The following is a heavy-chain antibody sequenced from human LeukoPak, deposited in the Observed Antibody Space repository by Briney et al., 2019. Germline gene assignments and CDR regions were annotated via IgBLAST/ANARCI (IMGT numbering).Heavy chain of an antibody. D-gene: IGHD6-13*01. CDR2: ISGSGDST. Sequence: GGSLRLSCAASGFTFSSYAMIWVRQAPGKGLEWVSAISGSGDSTYYADPVKGRFTISRDNSKNMLYLQMSSLRAEDTAVYYCATEARQVSGIVSARDYWGQGTVVTVSS. CDR1: GFTFSSYA. CDR3: ATEARQVSGIVSARDY. J-gene: IGHJ4*02. V-gene: IGHV3-23*01.